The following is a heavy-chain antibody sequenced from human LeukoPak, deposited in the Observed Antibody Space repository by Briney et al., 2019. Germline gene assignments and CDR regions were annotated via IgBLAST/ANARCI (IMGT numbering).Heavy chain of an antibody. CDR2: VYSSGST. CDR1: GASFDHYF. D-gene: IGHD3-10*01. V-gene: IGHV4-59*01. Sequence: SETLSLTCTASGASFDHYFWSWIRQPPGKGLEWIGYVYSSGSTDYNPSLKSRLTISVDTSKNQFSLKLSSVTAADTAIYYCATHRRSHGSEYWGQGTLVTVSS. J-gene: IGHJ4*02. CDR3: ATHRRSHGSEY.